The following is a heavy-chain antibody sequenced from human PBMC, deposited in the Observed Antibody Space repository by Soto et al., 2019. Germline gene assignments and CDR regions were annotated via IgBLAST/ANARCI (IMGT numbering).Heavy chain of an antibody. J-gene: IGHJ3*02. CDR3: PREGGYSGARGAFDI. CDR1: GFTFSSYA. V-gene: IGHV3-30-3*01. CDR2: ISYDGSNK. Sequence: QVQLVESGGGVVQPGRSLRLSCAASGFTFSSYAMHWVRQAPGKGLEWVAVISYDGSNKYYADSVKGRFTISRDNSKNTLYLQMNSLRAEDTAVYYCPREGGYSGARGAFDIWGRGTMVTVSS. D-gene: IGHD1-26*01.